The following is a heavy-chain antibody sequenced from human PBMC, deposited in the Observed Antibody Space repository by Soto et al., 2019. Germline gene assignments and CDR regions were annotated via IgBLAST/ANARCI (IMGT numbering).Heavy chain of an antibody. Sequence: SETLSLTCTVSGGSISSGDYYWSWIRQPPGKGLEWIGYIYYSGSTYYNPSLKSRVTISVDTSKNQFSLKLSSVTAADTAVYYCARGGSSYYYYYGMDVWGQGTTVTVSS. CDR2: IYYSGST. CDR3: ARGGSSYYYYYGMDV. J-gene: IGHJ6*02. V-gene: IGHV4-30-4*01. D-gene: IGHD1-26*01. CDR1: GGSISSGDYY.